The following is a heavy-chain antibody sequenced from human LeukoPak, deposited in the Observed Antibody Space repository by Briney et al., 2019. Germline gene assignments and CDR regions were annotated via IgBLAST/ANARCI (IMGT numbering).Heavy chain of an antibody. D-gene: IGHD6-6*01. CDR3: ARDLLVSSSYYYGMDV. J-gene: IGHJ6*02. Sequence: ASVKVSCKASGYTFTSYYMHWVRQAPGQGLEWMGGIIPIFGTANYAQKFQGRVTITADESTSTAYMELSSLRSEDTAVYYCARDLLVSSSYYYGMDVWGQGTTVTVSS. CDR2: IIPIFGTA. CDR1: GYTFTSYY. V-gene: IGHV1-69*13.